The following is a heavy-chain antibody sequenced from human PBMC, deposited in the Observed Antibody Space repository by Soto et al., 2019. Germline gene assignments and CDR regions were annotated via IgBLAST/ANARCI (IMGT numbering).Heavy chain of an antibody. CDR2: ICPGDSDS. J-gene: IGHJ4*02. CDR1: GYSFTSYC. Sequence: GESLKISCECSGYSFTSYCIGWVRQMPGKGLEWVGIICPGDSDSRYSPSFQGQVTISADKSISTAYVQWSSLKASDTAIYYCARGRRSIVGATNFDFWGQGTLVTVSS. CDR3: ARGRRSIVGATNFDF. D-gene: IGHD1-26*01. V-gene: IGHV5-51*01.